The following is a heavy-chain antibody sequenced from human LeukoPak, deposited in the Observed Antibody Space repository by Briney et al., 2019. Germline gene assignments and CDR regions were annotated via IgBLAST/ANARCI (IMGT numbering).Heavy chain of an antibody. CDR2: INHSGST. V-gene: IGHV4-34*01. Sequence: SSETLSLTCAVYGGSLSPYYWSWIRQPPGKGLEWIGEINHSGSTNYNPSLKSRVTISVDTSKNQFSLRLSSVTAADTAVYYCARGGFYCGGDCYVDYWGQGTLVTVSS. CDR3: ARGGFYCGGDCYVDY. J-gene: IGHJ4*02. CDR1: GGSLSPYY. D-gene: IGHD2-21*02.